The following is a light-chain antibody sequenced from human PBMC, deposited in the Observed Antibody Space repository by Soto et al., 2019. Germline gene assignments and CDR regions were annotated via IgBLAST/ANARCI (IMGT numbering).Light chain of an antibody. J-gene: IGKJ2*01. CDR2: KAS. V-gene: IGKV1-5*03. Sequence: DIQMTQSPSTLSASVGDTVTITCRASQSLSYWLAWYQQKPGQAPKLLIHKASTLESGVPSRFSGSGSGTEFTLTIRSLQPDDFATFYCQPYDRFPYTFGQGTKLEIK. CDR3: QPYDRFPYT. CDR1: QSLSYW.